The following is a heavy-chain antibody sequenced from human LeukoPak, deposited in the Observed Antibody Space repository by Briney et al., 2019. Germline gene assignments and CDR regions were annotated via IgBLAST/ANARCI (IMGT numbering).Heavy chain of an antibody. CDR1: GFTFSSYW. CDR3: AREGIMGATTDAFDI. J-gene: IGHJ3*02. CDR2: INTDASRT. Sequence: GGSLRLSCAASGFTFSSYWMHWVRQAPGKGLVWVSRINTDASRTSYADSVKGRFTISRDNAKNTLYLQMNSLRAEDTAVYYCAREGIMGATTDAFDIWGQGTMVTVSS. V-gene: IGHV3-74*01. D-gene: IGHD1-26*01.